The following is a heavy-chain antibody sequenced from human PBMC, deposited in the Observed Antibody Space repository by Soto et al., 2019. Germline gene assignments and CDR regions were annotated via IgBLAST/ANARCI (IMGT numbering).Heavy chain of an antibody. Sequence: GGSLRLSCAASGFTFSNYAMHWVRQAPGRGLEWVAVIMHDGSNQNYADSVKGRFTISRDNSKNTLYLQMNSLRAEDTAVYYCARRSDYGSAWFSSDYWGQGTLVTVSS. V-gene: IGHV3-30*03. CDR3: ARRSDYGSAWFSSDY. D-gene: IGHD6-19*01. CDR2: IMHDGSNQ. CDR1: GFTFSNYA. J-gene: IGHJ4*02.